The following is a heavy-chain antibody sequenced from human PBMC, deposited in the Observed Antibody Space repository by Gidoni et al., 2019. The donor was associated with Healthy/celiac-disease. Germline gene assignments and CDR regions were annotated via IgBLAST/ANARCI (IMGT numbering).Heavy chain of an antibody. J-gene: IGHJ4*02. V-gene: IGHV4-34*01. CDR1: GGSFSGYY. Sequence: QVQLQQWGAGLLKPSETLSLTCAVYGGSFSGYYWSWIRQPPGKGLEWIGEINHSGSTNYNPSLKSRVTISVDTSKNQFSLKLSSVTAADTAVYYCARGATMVRGAPFDYWGQGTLVTVSS. CDR2: INHSGST. D-gene: IGHD3-10*01. CDR3: ARGATMVRGAPFDY.